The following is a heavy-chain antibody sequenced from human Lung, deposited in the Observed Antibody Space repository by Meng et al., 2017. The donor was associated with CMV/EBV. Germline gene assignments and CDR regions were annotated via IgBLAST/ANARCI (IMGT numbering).Heavy chain of an antibody. J-gene: IGHJ4*02. CDR1: GFSFSTYW. CDR3: ARGYCSSTSCYWGYYFDY. D-gene: IGHD2-2*01. V-gene: IGHV3-30-3*01. CDR2: ISYDGSNK. Sequence: GGSXRLSCAASGFSFSTYWMHWVRQAPGKGLEWVAVISYDGSNKYYADSVKGRFTISRDNSKNTLYLQMNSLRAEDTAVYYCARGYCSSTSCYWGYYFDYWXQGTXVTVSS.